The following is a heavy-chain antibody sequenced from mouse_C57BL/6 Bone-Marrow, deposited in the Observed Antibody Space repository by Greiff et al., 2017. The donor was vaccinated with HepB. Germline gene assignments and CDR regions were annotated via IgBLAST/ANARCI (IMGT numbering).Heavy chain of an antibody. CDR1: GFTFRDYG. CDR3: ARERLRRDYAMDY. J-gene: IGHJ4*01. CDR2: FSSGSSTI. D-gene: IGHD2-4*01. Sequence: VKLMESGGGLVKPGGSLKLSCAASGFTFRDYGMHWVRQAPATGLAWVAYFSSGSSTIYYAATVKGRFTISRDNAKNTLFLQMTSLRSEDTAMYYCARERLRRDYAMDYWGQGTSVTVSS. V-gene: IGHV5-17*01.